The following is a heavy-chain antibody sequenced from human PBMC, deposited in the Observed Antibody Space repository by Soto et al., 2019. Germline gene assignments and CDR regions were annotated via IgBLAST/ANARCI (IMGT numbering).Heavy chain of an antibody. CDR2: ISSRSDI. D-gene: IGHD2-2*02. CDR3: AREYTAWPLAYGLDV. Sequence: GSLRLSCVGSGFTFITYSINCVLQAPGKGLEWVSSISSRSDIYYADSVKGRFTISRDNAKNSVSLQMNSLRAEDTAVYYCAREYTAWPLAYGLDVWGQGTTVTVSS. CDR1: GFTFITYS. V-gene: IGHV3-21*01. J-gene: IGHJ6*02.